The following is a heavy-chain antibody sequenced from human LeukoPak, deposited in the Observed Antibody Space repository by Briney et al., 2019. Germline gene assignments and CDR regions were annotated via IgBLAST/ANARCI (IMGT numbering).Heavy chain of an antibody. Sequence: ASVKVSCKASGYTFTSYDINWVRQATGQGLEWMGWMNPNSGNTGYAQKFQGRVTMTTNNSLSTAYMRLSSLRSEDTDVYYCARGTFGELLLDYWGQGTLVAVSS. CDR3: ARGTFGELLLDY. D-gene: IGHD3-10*01. J-gene: IGHJ4*02. CDR1: GYTFTSYD. CDR2: MNPNSGNT. V-gene: IGHV1-8*01.